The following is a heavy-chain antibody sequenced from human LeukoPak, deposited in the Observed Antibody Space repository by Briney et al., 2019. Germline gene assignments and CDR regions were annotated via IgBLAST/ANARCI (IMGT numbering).Heavy chain of an antibody. Sequence: GESLRLSCAASGFTFSRDEMNWVRQAPGKGLEWVSYISSSGNIVHYAESVKGRFTISRDNAKNSLYLQMNSLRAEDTAVYYCARSTYCGGDCYPYYFDYWGQGTLVTVSS. CDR3: ARSTYCGGDCYPYYFDY. D-gene: IGHD2-21*02. J-gene: IGHJ4*02. CDR1: GFTFSRDE. CDR2: ISSSGNIV. V-gene: IGHV3-48*03.